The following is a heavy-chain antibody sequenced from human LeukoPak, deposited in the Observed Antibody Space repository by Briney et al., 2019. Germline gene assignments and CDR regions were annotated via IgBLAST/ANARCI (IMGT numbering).Heavy chain of an antibody. J-gene: IGHJ6*04. CDR2: IRQGGSEK. D-gene: IGHD2-8*01. CDR1: GFTFTTYW. Sequence: GGSLRLSCAASGFTFTTYWMTWVRQAPGKGLEWVANIRQGGSEKGYVDSVKGRFTISRDNARNSLYLQMNSLRAEDTAVYYCARGGLMMDVWGKGTTVTVSS. CDR3: ARGGLMMDV. V-gene: IGHV3-7*01.